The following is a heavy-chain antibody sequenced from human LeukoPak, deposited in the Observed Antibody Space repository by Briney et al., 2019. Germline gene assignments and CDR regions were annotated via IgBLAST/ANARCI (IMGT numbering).Heavy chain of an antibody. CDR3: ARSDGPTLAYCGGDCEHWVWFDP. CDR2: ISAYNGNT. D-gene: IGHD2-21*02. J-gene: IGHJ5*02. CDR1: GYTFTSYG. V-gene: IGHV1-18*03. Sequence: ASVKVSCKASGYTFTSYGISWVRQAPGQGLEWMGWISAYNGNTNYAQKLQGRVTMTTDTSTSTAYMELRSLRPDDMAVYYCARSDGPTLAYCGGDCEHWVWFDPWGQGTLVTVSS.